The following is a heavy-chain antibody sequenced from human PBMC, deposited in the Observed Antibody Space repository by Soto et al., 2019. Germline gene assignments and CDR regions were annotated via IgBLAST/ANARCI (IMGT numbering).Heavy chain of an antibody. CDR2: IIPIFGTA. D-gene: IGHD3-22*01. CDR3: AKSSGYYSFIGMDV. V-gene: IGHV1-69*13. Sequence: SVKVSCKASGGTFSSYAISWVRQAPGQGLEWMGGIIPIFGTANYAQKFQGRVTITADESTSTAYMELSSLRSEDTTVYYCAKSSGYYSFIGMDVWGQGTKVTVSS. J-gene: IGHJ6*02. CDR1: GGTFSSYA.